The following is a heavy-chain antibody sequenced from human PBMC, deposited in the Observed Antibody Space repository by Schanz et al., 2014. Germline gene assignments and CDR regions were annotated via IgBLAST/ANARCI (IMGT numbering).Heavy chain of an antibody. CDR1: GFTFSSYW. CDR2: INSDGSSA. D-gene: IGHD2-21*01. CDR3: AKGQGAVINNWYFDL. J-gene: IGHJ2*01. V-gene: IGHV3-74*01. Sequence: EVQLVESGGGLVQPGGSLRLSCAASGFTFSSYWMHWVRQAPGKGLVWISRINSDGSSASYADSVKGRFTISRDNAKNTLSLQMNGLSADDTAIYYCAKGQGAVINNWYFDLWGRGTLVTVSS.